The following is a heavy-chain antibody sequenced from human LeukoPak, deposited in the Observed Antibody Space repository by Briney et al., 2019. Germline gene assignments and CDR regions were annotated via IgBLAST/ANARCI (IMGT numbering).Heavy chain of an antibody. CDR3: ASYSGSNVYYGY. Sequence: SETLSLTCIVSGGSLSSYFWTWIRQPAGKGLEWIGRIYSSGGTNYNPSLKGRVTMSVDMSKNQFSLKLSSVTAADTAVYYCASYSGSNVYYGYWGPGTLVAVSS. V-gene: IGHV4-4*07. CDR1: GGSLSSYF. J-gene: IGHJ4*02. CDR2: IYSSGGT. D-gene: IGHD1-26*01.